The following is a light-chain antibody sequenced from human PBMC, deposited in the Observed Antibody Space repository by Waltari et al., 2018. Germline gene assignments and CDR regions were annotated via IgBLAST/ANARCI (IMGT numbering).Light chain of an antibody. Sequence: QSALNQPRSVSRSPGQSVTISCTGTSSDIGAFNYVSWYQPHPGQVPKLILHDATTRPSGVPDRFSGSKSGNTASLTISGLQAEDEADYYCSSYAGSYTLRLFGTGTKVTVL. J-gene: IGLJ1*01. CDR2: DAT. V-gene: IGLV2-11*01. CDR3: SSYAGSYTLRL. CDR1: SSDIGAFNY.